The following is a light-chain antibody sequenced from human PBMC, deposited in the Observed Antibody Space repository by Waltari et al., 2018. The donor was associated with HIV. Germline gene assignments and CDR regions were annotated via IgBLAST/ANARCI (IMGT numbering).Light chain of an antibody. CDR1: ALPTQY. CDR3: QAADSSGTYKGNWV. Sequence: SYELTQPPSVSVSPGPTARITCSGDALPTQYASWYQQKPGQAPVLVIYKDSERPSGIPERFSGSSSGTTVTLTISGVQAEDEADYYCQAADSSGTYKGNWVFGGGTKLTVL. J-gene: IGLJ3*02. V-gene: IGLV3-25*03. CDR2: KDS.